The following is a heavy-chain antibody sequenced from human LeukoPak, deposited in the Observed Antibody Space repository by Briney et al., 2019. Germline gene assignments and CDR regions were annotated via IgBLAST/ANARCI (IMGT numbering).Heavy chain of an antibody. V-gene: IGHV3-23*01. J-gene: IGHJ4*02. CDR2: ISGSGGST. D-gene: IGHD3-22*01. CDR3: AKDPSKGGYYYYYFDY. Sequence: GGSLRLSCAASGFTFSSYAMSWVRQAPGKGLEWVSGISGSGGSTYYADSVKGRFTISRDNSKNTLYLQMNSLRAEDTAVYYCAKDPSKGGYYYYYFDYWGQGILVTVSS. CDR1: GFTFSSYA.